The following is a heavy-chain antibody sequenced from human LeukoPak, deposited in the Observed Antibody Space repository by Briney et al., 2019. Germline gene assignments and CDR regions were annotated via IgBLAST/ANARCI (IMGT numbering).Heavy chain of an antibody. D-gene: IGHD3-22*01. CDR1: GFTFSNAR. J-gene: IGHJ4*02. CDR2: IRGKDAGGTT. V-gene: IGHV3-15*01. CDR3: TTGPALSGYYAFDY. Sequence: PGGSLRLSCAGSGFTFSNARMSWVRQAPGEGLEWVGRIRGKDAGGTTDYAAPVKDRFSLSRDDSKNTVDLQMNSLKTEDTGVYYCTTGPALSGYYAFDYWGQGTLVTVSS.